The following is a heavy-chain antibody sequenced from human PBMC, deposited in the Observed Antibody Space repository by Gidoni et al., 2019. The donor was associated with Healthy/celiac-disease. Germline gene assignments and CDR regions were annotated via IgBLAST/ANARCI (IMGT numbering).Heavy chain of an antibody. CDR2: IYTSGST. V-gene: IGHV4-61*02. D-gene: IGHD3-22*01. CDR1: GGSIRSGSYY. J-gene: IGHJ4*02. Sequence: QVQLQESGPGLVKPSQTLSLTCTVSGGSIRSGSYYWRWIRQPAGKGLEWIGRIYTSGSTNYNPSLKSRVTISVDTSKNQFSLKLSSVTAADTAVYYCARTGRYYDSSGYYAPSNYFDYWGQGTLVTVSS. CDR3: ARTGRYYDSSGYYAPSNYFDY.